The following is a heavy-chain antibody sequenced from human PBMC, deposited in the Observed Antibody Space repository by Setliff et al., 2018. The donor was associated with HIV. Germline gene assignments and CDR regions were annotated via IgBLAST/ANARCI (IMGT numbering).Heavy chain of an antibody. CDR3: ARAVHSGWYYFDY. Sequence: GGSLRLSCAASGFTISSYWMSWVRQAPGEGLEWVANIKPDGSAKDYVDSMKGRFTISRDNAMNSLYLQMDNLRAEDTAVYYCARAVHSGWYYFDYWGQGTLVTVSS. J-gene: IGHJ4*02. CDR2: IKPDGSAK. V-gene: IGHV3-7*02. D-gene: IGHD6-19*01. CDR1: GFTISSYW.